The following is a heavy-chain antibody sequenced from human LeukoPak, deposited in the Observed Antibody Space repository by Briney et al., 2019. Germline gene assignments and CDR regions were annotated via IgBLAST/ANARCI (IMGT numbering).Heavy chain of an antibody. CDR2: INPNSGGT. V-gene: IGHV1-2*02. CDR1: GYTFTGYY. Sequence: ASVKVSCKASGYTFTGYYMHWVRQAPGQGLEWMGWINPNSGGTNYAQKFQGRVTMTRDTSISTAYMELSRLRSDDTAVYYCAEGAIFGVVIESDAFDIWGQGTMVTVSS. J-gene: IGHJ3*02. D-gene: IGHD3-3*01. CDR3: AEGAIFGVVIESDAFDI.